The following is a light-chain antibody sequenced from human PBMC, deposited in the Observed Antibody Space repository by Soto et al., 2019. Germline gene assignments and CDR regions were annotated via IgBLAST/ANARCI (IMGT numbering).Light chain of an antibody. V-gene: IGKV3D-15*01. CDR3: QKYDDGLRLT. CDR1: QSVNIY. J-gene: IGKJ4*01. CDR2: GAS. Sequence: EIVMTQSQATLSVSPGERATLSCRASQSVNIYLAWYQQKPGQAPRLLIFGASSRATGIPARFSGSGSGTEFNLTISSLHSDVFAVYFSQKYDDGLRLTFGGGNKVEI.